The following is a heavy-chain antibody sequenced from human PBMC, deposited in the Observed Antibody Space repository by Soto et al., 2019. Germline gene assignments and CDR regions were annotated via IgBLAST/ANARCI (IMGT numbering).Heavy chain of an antibody. CDR1: GGTFSSYA. CDR3: ARDRGLRYFDVSDY. CDR2: IIPIFGTA. D-gene: IGHD3-9*01. Sequence: QVQLVQSGAEVKKPGSSVKVSCKASGGTFSSYAISWVRQAPGQGLEWMGGIIPIFGTANYAQQFQGRVTITADESTSTAYMELSSLRSEDTAVYYCARDRGLRYFDVSDYWGQGTLVTVSS. V-gene: IGHV1-69*12. J-gene: IGHJ4*02.